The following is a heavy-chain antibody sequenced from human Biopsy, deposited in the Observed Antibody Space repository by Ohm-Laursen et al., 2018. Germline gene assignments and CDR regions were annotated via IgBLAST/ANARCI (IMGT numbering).Heavy chain of an antibody. CDR1: GFIFSRYW. D-gene: IGHD5/OR15-5a*01. V-gene: IGHV3-7*01. CDR2: MNQDGSEE. J-gene: IGHJ6*02. CDR3: ATDFGYCGNNVCSSDFYYGMDV. Sequence: SLRLSCAASGFIFSRYWMNWVRQTPEKGLEWVANMNQDGSEEHYVDSVKGRFTISRDNSKSSLYLQMNSLRDEDTAVYYCATDFGYCGNNVCSSDFYYGMDVWGQGTTVTVSS.